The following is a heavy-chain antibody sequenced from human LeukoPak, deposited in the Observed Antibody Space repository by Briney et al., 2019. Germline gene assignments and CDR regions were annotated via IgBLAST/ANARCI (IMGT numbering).Heavy chain of an antibody. V-gene: IGHV3-30-3*01. J-gene: IGHJ5*02. Sequence: GGSLRLSCAASGFTFSSYAMHWVRQAPGKGLEWVAVISYDRSNKYYADSVKGRFTISRDNSKNTLYLQMNSLRAEDTAVYYCAKEEWELSNWFDPWGQGTLVTVSS. CDR1: GFTFSSYA. CDR3: AKEEWELSNWFDP. D-gene: IGHD1-26*01. CDR2: ISYDRSNK.